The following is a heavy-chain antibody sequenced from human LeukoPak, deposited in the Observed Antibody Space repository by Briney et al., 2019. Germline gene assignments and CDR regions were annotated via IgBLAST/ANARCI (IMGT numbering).Heavy chain of an antibody. CDR2: TSESGGST. J-gene: IGHJ3*02. D-gene: IGHD3-9*01. CDR1: GFTFSSYA. CDR3: AKGRWGLTINNFDI. V-gene: IGHV3-23*01. Sequence: GGSLRLSCEDSGFTFSSYAMGWVRQAPGKGLEWVSVTSESGGSTHYAESVKGRFTIYRDNSMDTLYLQMNSLGGEDTAVYYCAKGRWGLTINNFDIWGQGRMVTVSS.